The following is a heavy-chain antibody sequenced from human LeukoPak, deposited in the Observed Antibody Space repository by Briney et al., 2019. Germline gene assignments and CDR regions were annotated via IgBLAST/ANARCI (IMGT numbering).Heavy chain of an antibody. J-gene: IGHJ6*02. CDR3: ARADVYGSGGMDV. D-gene: IGHD3-10*01. V-gene: IGHV4-34*01. CDR1: GGSFSGYY. CDR2: INHSGST. Sequence: PSETLSLTCAVYGGSFSGYYWSWIRQPPGKGLEWIGEINHSGSTNYNPSLKSRVTISVDTSKNQFSLKLSSVTAADTAVYYCARADVYGSGGMDVWGQGTTVTVSS.